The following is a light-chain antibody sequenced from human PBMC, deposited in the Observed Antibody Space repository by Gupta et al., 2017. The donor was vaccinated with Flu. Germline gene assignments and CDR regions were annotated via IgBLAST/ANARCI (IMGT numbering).Light chain of an antibody. CDR1: SNDVGRSNF. Sequence: QSALTLPASVSGSLGQSITIVCSGSSNDVGRSNFVSRYQQHPGTAPKLIIYEDTMRPSGVSSRFSGSKSGNTASLTIAGLQAEDEVDYYCSSYERGSTWVFGGGTKVTVL. CDR2: EDT. V-gene: IGLV2-14*03. J-gene: IGLJ3*02. CDR3: SSYERGSTWV.